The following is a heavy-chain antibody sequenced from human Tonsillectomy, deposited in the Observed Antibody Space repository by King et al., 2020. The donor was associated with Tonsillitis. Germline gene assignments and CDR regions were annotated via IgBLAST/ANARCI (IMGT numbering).Heavy chain of an antibody. Sequence: QLQESGPGLVKPSETLSLTCTVSGGSVSSTTYYWSWIRQPPGKGLEWIGYVYYSGSTYYNPSLKSRVTISVDSSKNQFSLRLNSMTTADTAVYYCAREKVRDWDYGGWFDPWGQGTLVTVSS. CDR1: GGSVSSTTYY. CDR3: AREKVRDWDYGGWFDP. D-gene: IGHD1-7*01. V-gene: IGHV4-61*01. CDR2: VYYSGST. J-gene: IGHJ5*02.